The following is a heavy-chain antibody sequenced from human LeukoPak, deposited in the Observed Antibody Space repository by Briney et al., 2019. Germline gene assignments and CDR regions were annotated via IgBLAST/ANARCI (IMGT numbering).Heavy chain of an antibody. CDR2: IYTRGST. J-gene: IGHJ6*03. V-gene: IGHV3-53*01. CDR3: ARGARAATGYYYYYMDV. Sequence: PGGSLRLSCAASVLTVSSNHMSWVRQAPGKGLEWVLVIYTRGSTDYADSVKGRFTISRDNSKNTLYLQMNSLRAEDTAVYYCARGARAATGYYYYYMDVWGKGTTVTVSS. D-gene: IGHD2-15*01. CDR1: VLTVSSNH.